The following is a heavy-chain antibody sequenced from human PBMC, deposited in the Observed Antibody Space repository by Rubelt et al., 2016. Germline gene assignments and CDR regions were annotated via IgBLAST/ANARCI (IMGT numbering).Heavy chain of an antibody. V-gene: IGHV3-53*01. CDR2: IYSGGST. CDR3: ARGRELYYYGMDV. CDR1: GFTVSSNY. J-gene: IGHJ6*02. Sequence: SGFTVSSNYMSWVRQAPGKGLEWVSVIYSGGSTYYADSVKGGFTISRDNSKNTLYLQMNSLRAEDTAVYYCARGRELYYYGMDVWGQGTTVTVSS. D-gene: IGHD1-7*01.